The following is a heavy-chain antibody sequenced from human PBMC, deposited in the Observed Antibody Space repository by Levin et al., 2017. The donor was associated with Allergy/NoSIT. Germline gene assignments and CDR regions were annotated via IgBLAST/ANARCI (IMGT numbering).Heavy chain of an antibody. D-gene: IGHD6-19*01. Sequence: SETLSLTCTVSGGSISSYYWSWIRQPPGKGLEWIGYIYYSGSTNYNPSLKSRVTISVDTSKNQFSLKLSSVTAADTAVYYCARGLREGSGWYVGEYYYYYYGMDVWGQGTTVTVSS. CDR1: GGSISSYY. V-gene: IGHV4-59*08. CDR2: IYYSGST. CDR3: ARGLREGSGWYVGEYYYYYYGMDV. J-gene: IGHJ6*02.